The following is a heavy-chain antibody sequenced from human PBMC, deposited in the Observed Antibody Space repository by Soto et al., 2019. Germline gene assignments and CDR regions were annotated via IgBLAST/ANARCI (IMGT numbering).Heavy chain of an antibody. Sequence: GGSLRLSCAASGFTFSSYAMSWVRQAPGKGLEWVSAISGSGGSTYYADSVKGRFTISRDNSKNTLYLQMNSLRAEDTAVYYCAKGHDRKLLWFGEPCLDYWGQGTLVTVSS. D-gene: IGHD3-10*01. CDR1: GFTFSSYA. J-gene: IGHJ4*02. V-gene: IGHV3-23*01. CDR3: AKGHDRKLLWFGEPCLDY. CDR2: ISGSGGST.